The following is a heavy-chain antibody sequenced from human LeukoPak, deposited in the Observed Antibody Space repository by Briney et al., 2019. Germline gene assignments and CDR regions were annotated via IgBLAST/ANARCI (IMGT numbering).Heavy chain of an antibody. CDR2: IISIFCTA. Sequence: SVKVSCKASGGTFSSYAISWVRQAPGQGLEWVGGIISIFCTANYAQKFQGRVTISADESTRTAYRDVKSRRSGPGAVYLCARWTIVATTYYFDYWGQGTLVTVSS. CDR3: ARWTIVATTYYFDY. V-gene: IGHV1-69*13. CDR1: GGTFSSYA. D-gene: IGHD5-12*01. J-gene: IGHJ4*02.